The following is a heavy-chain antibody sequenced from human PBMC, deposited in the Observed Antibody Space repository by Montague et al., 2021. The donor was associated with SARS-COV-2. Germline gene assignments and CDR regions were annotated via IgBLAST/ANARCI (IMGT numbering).Heavy chain of an antibody. D-gene: IGHD3-10*01. V-gene: IGHV4-34*01. J-gene: IGHJ4*02. CDR3: ARGARQGYGFRLGSFDS. Sequence: SETLSLTCAVYGGSFSGYYWNWIRQPPGKGLEWIGEINHSGSTNYNPSLKSRVTMSVDTSKNQFSLKLSSETAADTAVYYCARGARQGYGFRLGSFDSWGQGTLVTVSS. CDR1: GGSFSGYY. CDR2: INHSGST.